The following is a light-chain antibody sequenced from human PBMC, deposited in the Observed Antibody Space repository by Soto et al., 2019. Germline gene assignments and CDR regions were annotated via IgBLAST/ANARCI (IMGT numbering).Light chain of an antibody. V-gene: IGKV3-11*01. Sequence: IVVGQPPVSLGLSPGGRAVRPFRPSQSVSTSLAWYQHKPGQAPRLFIYDASKRAPGIPARFSGSGSGTDFTLTISSLEPEDLAVYYCQVRDVWPSFGQGTKVDIK. CDR2: DAS. CDR3: QVRDVWPS. J-gene: IGKJ1*01. CDR1: QSVSTS.